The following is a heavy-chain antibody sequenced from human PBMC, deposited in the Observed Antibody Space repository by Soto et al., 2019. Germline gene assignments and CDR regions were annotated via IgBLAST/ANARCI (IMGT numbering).Heavy chain of an antibody. CDR2: ISPDESSK. Sequence: GGSLRLSCVASGFSFKRQWMDWVRRTPGQGLEFVGKISPDESSKDYVDSVKGGFTISRDNDKNSLYLQMSTLRDEDTAVYYCARGFRSPPDYWGQGTLVTVSS. CDR3: ARGFRSPPDY. V-gene: IGHV3-7*01. CDR1: GFSFKRQW. J-gene: IGHJ4*02.